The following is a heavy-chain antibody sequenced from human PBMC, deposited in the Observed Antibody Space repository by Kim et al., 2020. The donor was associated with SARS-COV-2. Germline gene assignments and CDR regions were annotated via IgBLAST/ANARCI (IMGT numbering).Heavy chain of an antibody. J-gene: IGHJ4*02. CDR2: ISYDGSNK. Sequence: GGSLRLSCAASGFTFSSYGMHWVRQAPGKGLEWVAVISYDGSNKYYADSVKGRFTISRDNSKNTLYLQMNSLRAEDTAVYYCAKKFRSSYYSLDYWGQGTLVTVSS. V-gene: IGHV3-30*18. D-gene: IGHD1-26*01. CDR1: GFTFSSYG. CDR3: AKKFRSSYYSLDY.